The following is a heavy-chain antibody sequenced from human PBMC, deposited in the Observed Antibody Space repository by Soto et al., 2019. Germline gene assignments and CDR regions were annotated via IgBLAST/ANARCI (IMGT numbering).Heavy chain of an antibody. CDR2: LSGSGGST. CDR1: GFTFSDYA. D-gene: IGHD3-22*01. Sequence: GESLKISCAASGFTFSDYAMSWVRQAPGKGLEWVSSLSGSGGSTYYADSVKGRFTISRDNSKNTLFLQMNSLRAEDTAVYYCARDRYSYDSRAYQGVDWYFDLWGRGTLVTVSS. V-gene: IGHV3-23*01. CDR3: ARDRYSYDSRAYQGVDWYFDL. J-gene: IGHJ2*01.